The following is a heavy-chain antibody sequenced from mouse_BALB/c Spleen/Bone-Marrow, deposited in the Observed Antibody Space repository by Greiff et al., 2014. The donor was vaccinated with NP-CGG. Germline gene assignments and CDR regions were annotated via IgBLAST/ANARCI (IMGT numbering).Heavy chain of an antibody. V-gene: IGHV5-12*02. CDR3: ARQGGTEYYAMDY. D-gene: IGHD3-3*01. Sequence: EVQLVESGGGLVQPGGSLKLSYATSGFTFSDYYMYWVRQTPEKRLEWVAYISNGGGSTYYPDTVKGRFTISRDNAKNTLYLQMSRLKSEDTAMYYRARQGGTEYYAMDYWGQGTSVTVSS. CDR2: ISNGGGST. J-gene: IGHJ4*01. CDR1: GFTFSDYY.